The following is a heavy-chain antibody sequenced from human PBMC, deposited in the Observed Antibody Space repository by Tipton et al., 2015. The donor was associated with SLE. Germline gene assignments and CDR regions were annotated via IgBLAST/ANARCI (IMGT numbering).Heavy chain of an antibody. D-gene: IGHD3-22*01. V-gene: IGHV4-39*07. J-gene: IGHJ5*02. CDR2: ISYSGAT. CDR3: ARGELIEGFDP. Sequence: TLSLTCTVSGDTIDGNTYFWDWIRQPPGKGLMLIGSISYSGATSYNPSLKSRVTISVDTSKNQFSLSLISVTAADTAVYFCARGELIEGFDPWGQGTLITVSP. CDR1: GDTIDGNTYF.